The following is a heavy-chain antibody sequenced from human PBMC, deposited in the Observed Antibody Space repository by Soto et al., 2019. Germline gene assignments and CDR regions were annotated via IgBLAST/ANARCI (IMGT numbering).Heavy chain of an antibody. CDR3: ARDNGYDAATLDY. V-gene: IGHV3-21*02. J-gene: IGHJ4*02. CDR2: ISGSSRNM. CDR1: GFTFSTCS. Sequence: EVQLVESGGGLVKPGGSLRLSCAASGFTFSTCSMNWVRQAPGKGLEWVSSISGSSRNMYYADSVKGRFTISRDNAKNSLYLQMNSLRAEETAVYYCARDNGYDAATLDYWGQGTLVTVSS. D-gene: IGHD5-12*01.